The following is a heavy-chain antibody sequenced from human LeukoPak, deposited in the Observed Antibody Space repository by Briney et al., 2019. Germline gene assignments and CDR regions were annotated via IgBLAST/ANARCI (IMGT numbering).Heavy chain of an antibody. J-gene: IGHJ4*02. V-gene: IGHV3-7*01. CDR1: GFTFSTYS. CDR2: INQDGSAE. D-gene: IGHD4-17*01. Sequence: GRSLRLSCAASGFTFSTYSMSWVRQPPGKGLDWVASINQDGSAEYYVDSVRGRFTISRDNAKNSLYLQVNSLRVDDPAFYYWGELFGGVTTFDYWGQGTLVTVSS. CDR3: GELFGGVTTFDY.